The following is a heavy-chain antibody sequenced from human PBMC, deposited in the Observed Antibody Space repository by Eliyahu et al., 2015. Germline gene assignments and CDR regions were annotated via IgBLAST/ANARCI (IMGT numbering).Heavy chain of an antibody. D-gene: IGHD1-1*01. V-gene: IGHV4-34*01. CDR3: AKGKRRGVTCWFDP. CDR1: GESFGXXY. Sequence: QVQLHQWGAGLLXPXETLSLTCAVSGESFGXXYWSWIRHPPGQGLEWIGDINHAGSTNYNPSLKSRVTMSVDMSKNQFSLNLTSVTAADTAIYYCAKGKRRGVTCWFDPWGPGTLVAVSS. CDR2: INHAGST. J-gene: IGHJ5*02.